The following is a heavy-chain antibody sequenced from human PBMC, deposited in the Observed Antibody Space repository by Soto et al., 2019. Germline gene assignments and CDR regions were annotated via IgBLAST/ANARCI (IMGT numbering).Heavy chain of an antibody. J-gene: IGHJ4*02. CDR2: ISAYNGNT. CDR3: ARDSIVVVPAATDY. CDR1: GYTFTSYG. Sequence: ASVKVSCKASGYTFTSYGISWVRLAPGQGLEWMGWISAYNGNTNYAQKLQGRVTMTTDTSTSTAYMELRSLRSDDTAVYYCARDSIVVVPAATDYWGQGTLVTVSS. V-gene: IGHV1-18*01. D-gene: IGHD2-2*01.